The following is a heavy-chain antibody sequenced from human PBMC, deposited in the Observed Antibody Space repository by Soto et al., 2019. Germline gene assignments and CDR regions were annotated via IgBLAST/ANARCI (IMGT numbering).Heavy chain of an antibody. CDR3: AGVPYDTTGYYAF. D-gene: IGHD3-22*01. CDR2: IDPSGGST. J-gene: IGHJ4*02. CDR1: GFTFTTYY. Sequence: QVRLVQSGAEVKKPGASVSISCKTSGFTFTTYYIHWVRQAPGQGLEWMGMIDPSGGSTTYAQKFQGRITMTSDMSTSTVYMELSSLRSEDTAVYYCAGVPYDTTGYYAFWGQGTLVTVSS. V-gene: IGHV1-46*01.